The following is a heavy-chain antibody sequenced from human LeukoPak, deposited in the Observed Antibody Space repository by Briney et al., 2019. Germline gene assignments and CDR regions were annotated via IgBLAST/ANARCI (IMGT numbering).Heavy chain of an antibody. D-gene: IGHD6-13*01. Sequence: SETLSLTCTVSGGSISSSSYYWGWIRQPPGKGLEWIGYIYYSGSTSYNPSLKSRVTISVDTSKNQFSLKLSSVTAADTAVYYCARGGQQLVLGAFDIWGQGTMVTVSS. CDR1: GGSISSSSYY. J-gene: IGHJ3*02. CDR2: IYYSGST. V-gene: IGHV4-61*05. CDR3: ARGGQQLVLGAFDI.